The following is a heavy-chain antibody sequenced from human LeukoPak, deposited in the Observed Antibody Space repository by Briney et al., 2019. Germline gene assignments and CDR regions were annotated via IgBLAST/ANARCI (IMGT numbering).Heavy chain of an antibody. CDR2: IYYSGST. V-gene: IGHV4-59*12. Sequence: SETLSLTCTVSGGSISTYYWRWIRQPPGKGLELIGYIYYSGSTNYNPSLKSRVTMSVDTSKNQFSLKLSSVTAADTAVYYCARDLDIVVVPAAEQRGWFDPWGQGTLVTVSS. CDR3: ARDLDIVVVPAAEQRGWFDP. J-gene: IGHJ5*02. D-gene: IGHD2-2*01. CDR1: GGSISTYY.